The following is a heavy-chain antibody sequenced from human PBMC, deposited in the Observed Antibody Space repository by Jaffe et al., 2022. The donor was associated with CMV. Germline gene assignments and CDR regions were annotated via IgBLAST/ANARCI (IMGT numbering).Heavy chain of an antibody. Sequence: EVQLVQSGGGLVRPGGSLRLSCEASGFSFSSYSMMWARQAPGKGLEWLSYITPGNSISYVDSVKGRFTISRDDAKNSLFLQMNSLRDEDTAIYFCARTALALGTLVGFDPWGQGTLVTVSS. V-gene: IGHV3-48*02. CDR3: ARTALALGTLVGFDP. CDR2: ITPGNSI. D-gene: IGHD3-16*01. CDR1: GFSFSSYS. J-gene: IGHJ5*02.